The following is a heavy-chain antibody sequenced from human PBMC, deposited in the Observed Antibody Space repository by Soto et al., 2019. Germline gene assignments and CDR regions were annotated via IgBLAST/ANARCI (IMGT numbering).Heavy chain of an antibody. V-gene: IGHV3-7*03. D-gene: IGHD3-3*01. Sequence: PGGSLRLSXAASGFSFSSYLMNWVRQAPGKGLEWVANIKQDGSQKYYVDSVKGRFTISRDNAKNSLYLQMNSLRAEDTAIYYCARSNYDFWSGGSLDIWGQGTMVTVSS. CDR3: ARSNYDFWSGGSLDI. CDR1: GFSFSSYL. J-gene: IGHJ3*02. CDR2: IKQDGSQK.